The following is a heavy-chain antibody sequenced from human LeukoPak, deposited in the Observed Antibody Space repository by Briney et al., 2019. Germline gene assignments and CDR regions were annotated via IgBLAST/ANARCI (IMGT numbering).Heavy chain of an antibody. V-gene: IGHV3-20*04. J-gene: IGHJ4*02. CDR2: INWNGGST. CDR3: ARVMGIAVAGTGGVDY. CDR1: GFTFDDYG. D-gene: IGHD6-19*01. Sequence: GGSLRLSCAASGFTFDDYGMSWVRQAPGKGLEWVSGINWNGGSTGYADSVKGRFTISRDNAKNSLYLQMNSLRAEDTALYYCARVMGIAVAGTGGVDYWGQGTLVTVSS.